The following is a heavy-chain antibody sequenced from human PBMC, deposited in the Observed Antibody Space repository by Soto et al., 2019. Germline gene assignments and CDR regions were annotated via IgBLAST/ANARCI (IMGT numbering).Heavy chain of an antibody. CDR1: GFTFSSYG. Sequence: GGSLRLSCAASGFTFSSYGMHWVRQAPCKGLEWVAIIWYDGSEKYHADSVKGRFTISRDNSKNTLYLQMNNLRAEDTAVYYCARDRYSLAPDFWGQGTLVTVSS. CDR3: ARDRYSLAPDF. CDR2: IWYDGSEK. V-gene: IGHV3-33*01. J-gene: IGHJ4*02. D-gene: IGHD3-9*01.